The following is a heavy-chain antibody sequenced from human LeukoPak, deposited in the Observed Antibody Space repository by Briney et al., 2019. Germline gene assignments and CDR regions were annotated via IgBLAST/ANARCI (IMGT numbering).Heavy chain of an antibody. J-gene: IGHJ6*03. CDR1: GGSISSSSYY. CDR2: IYYGGST. Sequence: SETLSLTCTVSGGSISSSSYYWGWIRQPPGKGLEWIGTIYYGGSTYSNPSLKSRVTISVDTSKNQFSLKLSSVTAADTAVYYCARGRRIQPYYYYYMDVWGKGTTVTVSS. D-gene: IGHD5-18*01. CDR3: ARGRRIQPYYYYYMDV. V-gene: IGHV4-39*07.